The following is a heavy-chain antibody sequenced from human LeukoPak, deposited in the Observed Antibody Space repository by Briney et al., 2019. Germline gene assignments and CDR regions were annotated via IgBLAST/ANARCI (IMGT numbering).Heavy chain of an antibody. CDR3: AKGVQVSDAFDI. V-gene: IGHV3-23*01. CDR2: ISGGGGST. CDR1: GFTFSSYA. J-gene: IGHJ3*02. Sequence: GGSLRLSCAASGFTFSSYAMSWVRQAPGKGLEWVSAISGGGGSTYYADSVKGRFTISRDNSKNTLYLQMNSLRAEDTAVYYCAKGVQVSDAFDIWGQGTMVTVPS. D-gene: IGHD1-1*01.